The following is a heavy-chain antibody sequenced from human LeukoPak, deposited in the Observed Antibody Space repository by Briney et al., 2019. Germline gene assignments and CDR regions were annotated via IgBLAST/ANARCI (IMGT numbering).Heavy chain of an antibody. CDR3: ARVVRLVAADWFDP. CDR2: MYYSGST. D-gene: IGHD6-25*01. J-gene: IGHJ5*02. Sequence: SETLSLTCTVSGGSISSYYWSWIRQPLGKGLERIGYMYYSGSTNYNPSLKSRVTISVDTSKNQFSLKLSSVTAADTAVYYCARVVRLVAADWFDPWGQGILVTVSS. V-gene: IGHV4-59*01. CDR1: GGSISSYY.